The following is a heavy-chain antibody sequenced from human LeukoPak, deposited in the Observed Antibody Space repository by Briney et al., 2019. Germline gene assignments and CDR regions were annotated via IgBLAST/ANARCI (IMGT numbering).Heavy chain of an antibody. CDR2: LSDSGGST. CDR1: GFIFNNYA. D-gene: IGHD3-10*01. V-gene: IGHV3-23*01. CDR3: AKDQFKPSGITMLRGVRGYYYNMDV. J-gene: IGHJ6*03. Sequence: GGSLRLSCAASGFIFNNYAMSWVRQAPGKELEWVSSLSDSGGSTNYADSVKGRFTISRDNSKITLYLQMNSLRAEDTAVYYCAKDQFKPSGITMLRGVRGYYYNMDVWGKGTTVTISS.